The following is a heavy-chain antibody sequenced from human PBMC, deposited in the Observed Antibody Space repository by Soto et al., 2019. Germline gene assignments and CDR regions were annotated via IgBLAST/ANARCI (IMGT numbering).Heavy chain of an antibody. Sequence: PSETLSLTCTVSGGSISSYYWSWIRQPPGKGPEWIGYIYYSGSTNYNPSLKSRVTISVDTSKNQFSLKLSSVTAADTAVYYCARSRVYYYDSSGYYYFDYWGQGTLVTVSS. CDR3: ARSRVYYYDSSGYYYFDY. J-gene: IGHJ4*02. CDR1: GGSISSYY. D-gene: IGHD3-22*01. V-gene: IGHV4-59*01. CDR2: IYYSGST.